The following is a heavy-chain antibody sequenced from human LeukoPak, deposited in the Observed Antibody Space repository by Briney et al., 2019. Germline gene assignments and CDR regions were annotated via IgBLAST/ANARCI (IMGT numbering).Heavy chain of an antibody. V-gene: IGHV4-4*07. CDR2: IYTSGST. CDR3: ARDSRYYDILTGYNSGYYYMDV. J-gene: IGHJ6*03. Sequence: SETLSLTCSVSGGSISSYYWSWIRQPAGKGLEWIGRIYTSGSTNYNPSLKSRVTMSVDTSKNQFSLKLSSVTAADTAVYYCARDSRYYDILTGYNSGYYYMDVWGKGTTVTISS. CDR1: GGSISSYY. D-gene: IGHD3-9*01.